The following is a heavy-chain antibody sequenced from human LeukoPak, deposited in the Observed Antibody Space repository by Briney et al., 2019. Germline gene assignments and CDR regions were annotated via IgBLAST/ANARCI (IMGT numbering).Heavy chain of an antibody. CDR2: IYYSGST. Sequence: SETLSLTCTVSGGSISSYYWSWIRQPPGKGLEWIGYIYYSGSTNYNPSLKSRVTISVDTSKNQFSLKLSSVTAADTAVYYCARDTPFHGDYVNNYYYYMDVWGKGTTVTVSS. V-gene: IGHV4-59*01. CDR1: GGSISSYY. CDR3: ARDTPFHGDYVNNYYYYMDV. J-gene: IGHJ6*03. D-gene: IGHD4-17*01.